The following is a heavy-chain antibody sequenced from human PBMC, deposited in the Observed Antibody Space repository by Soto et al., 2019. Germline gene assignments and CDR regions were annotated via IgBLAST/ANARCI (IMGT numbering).Heavy chain of an antibody. CDR1: GYTFIHYY. Sequence: QVQLVQSGAEVKKPGASVKISCKASGYTFIHYYIHWVRQAPGQGLEWMAIINPNGGSTNYAQKCHGRGTVTSDTSTTTVSMELNSLESDDTAVYFCARSLLQGDFWGQGTLVTVSS. CDR2: INPNGGST. J-gene: IGHJ4*02. D-gene: IGHD2-21*01. V-gene: IGHV1-46*01. CDR3: ARSLLQGDF.